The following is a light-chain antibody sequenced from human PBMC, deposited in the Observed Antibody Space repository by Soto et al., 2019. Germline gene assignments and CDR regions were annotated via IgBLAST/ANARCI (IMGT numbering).Light chain of an antibody. Sequence: QSVLTQPPSASGTPGQWITISCSGSSSNIGNFYVYWYQQLPGTAAKLLIYKNNQRPLGVPDRFSGSKSGTSASLAISGLRSEDEADYYCAAWDDSLSGPGVFGGGTQLTVL. V-gene: IGLV1-47*01. CDR1: SSNIGNFY. J-gene: IGLJ7*01. CDR2: KNN. CDR3: AAWDDSLSGPGV.